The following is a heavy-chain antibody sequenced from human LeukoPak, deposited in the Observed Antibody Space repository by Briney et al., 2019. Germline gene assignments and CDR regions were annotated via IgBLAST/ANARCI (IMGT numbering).Heavy chain of an antibody. CDR3: ATLEDLGGSYRFDY. V-gene: IGHV1-24*01. CDR1: GYTLTELS. CDR2: FDPEDGET. J-gene: IGHJ4*02. Sequence: ASVKVSCKVSGYTLTELSMHWVRQAPGKGLEWMGGFDPEDGETIYAQKFQGRVTMTEDTSTDTAYMELSSLRSEDTAVYYCATLEDLGGSYRFDYWGQGTLVTVSS. D-gene: IGHD3-16*02.